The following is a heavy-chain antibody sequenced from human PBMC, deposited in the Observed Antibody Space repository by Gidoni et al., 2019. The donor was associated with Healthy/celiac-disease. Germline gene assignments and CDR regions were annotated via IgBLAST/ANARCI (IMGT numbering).Heavy chain of an antibody. Sequence: EVQLLESGGGLVPPGGSLRLSCPASGFTFSRYAISWVRQAPGKGLGWVSAISGSGGSTYYADSVKGRFTISRDNSKNTLYLQMNSLRAEDTAVYYCAKDEDDSSGYYYYYFDYWGQGTLVTVSS. D-gene: IGHD3-22*01. V-gene: IGHV3-23*01. J-gene: IGHJ4*02. CDR1: GFTFSRYA. CDR3: AKDEDDSSGYYYYYFDY. CDR2: ISGSGGST.